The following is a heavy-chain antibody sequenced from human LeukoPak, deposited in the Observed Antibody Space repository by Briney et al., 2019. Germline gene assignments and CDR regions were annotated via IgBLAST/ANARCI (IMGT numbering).Heavy chain of an antibody. Sequence: PGGSLRLTCAVSGLTFSSYSMNWLRQAPGKGLEWVSYISPSSSTVYYADSVKGRFTISRDNAKNSLYLEMNSLRDEDTAVYYCARDSATIGVYWYFDLWGRGTLVIVSS. D-gene: IGHD5-12*01. CDR3: ARDSATIGVYWYFDL. V-gene: IGHV3-48*02. CDR2: ISPSSSTV. J-gene: IGHJ2*01. CDR1: GLTFSSYS.